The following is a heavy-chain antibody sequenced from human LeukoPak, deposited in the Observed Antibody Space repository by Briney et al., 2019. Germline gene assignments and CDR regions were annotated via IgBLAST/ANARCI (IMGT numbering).Heavy chain of an antibody. Sequence: PGGSLRLSCAASGFTVSNNYMGWVRQAPGKGLEWVSIIYSDGRTYHVDSVKGRFTISRDNSKSTLFLQMDSLRAEDTAVYYCTRSSRGYNYGYFDYWGQGTLVTVSS. D-gene: IGHD5-18*01. J-gene: IGHJ4*02. CDR1: GFTVSNNY. V-gene: IGHV3-66*01. CDR2: IYSDGRT. CDR3: TRSSRGYNYGYFDY.